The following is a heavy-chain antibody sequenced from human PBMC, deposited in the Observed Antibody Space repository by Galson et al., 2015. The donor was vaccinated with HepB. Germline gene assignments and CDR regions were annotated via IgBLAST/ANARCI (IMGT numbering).Heavy chain of an antibody. CDR1: GFSFSSYG. J-gene: IGHJ4*02. Sequence: SLRLSCAASGFSFSSYGMHWVRQAPGKGLEWVAVIWYDGSNKYYVDSVKGRFTISRDNSKNTLYLQMNSLRAEDTAVYYCARDRGRGGYYFDYWGQGTLVTVSS. V-gene: IGHV3-33*08. CDR3: ARDRGRGGYYFDY. D-gene: IGHD3-16*01. CDR2: IWYDGSNK.